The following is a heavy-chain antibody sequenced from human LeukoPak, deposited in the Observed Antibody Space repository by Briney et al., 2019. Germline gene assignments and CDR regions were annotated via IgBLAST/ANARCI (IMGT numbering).Heavy chain of an antibody. CDR2: INTDTGNP. CDR3: ASRVYGSGSYTRKYYYYYMDV. CDR1: GYTFTSYA. D-gene: IGHD3-10*01. J-gene: IGHJ6*03. Sequence: GASVKVSCKASGYTFTSYAMNWVRQAPGQGLEWMGWINTDTGNPTYAQGFTGRFVFSLDTSVSTAYLQISSLKAEDTAVYYCASRVYGSGSYTRKYYYYYMDVWGKGTTVTVSS. V-gene: IGHV7-4-1*02.